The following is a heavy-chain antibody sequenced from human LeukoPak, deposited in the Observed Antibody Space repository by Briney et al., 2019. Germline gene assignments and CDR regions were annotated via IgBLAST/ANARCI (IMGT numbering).Heavy chain of an antibody. J-gene: IGHJ4*02. CDR1: GFTFSSYS. Sequence: PGGSLRLSCAASGFTFSSYSMNWVSQAPGKGLEWVSYISSSSSTIYYADSVKGRFTISRDNAKNSLYLQMNSLRDEDTAVYYCARAFYDSSGYYHFDYWGQGTLVTVSS. V-gene: IGHV3-48*02. D-gene: IGHD3-22*01. CDR2: ISSSSSTI. CDR3: ARAFYDSSGYYHFDY.